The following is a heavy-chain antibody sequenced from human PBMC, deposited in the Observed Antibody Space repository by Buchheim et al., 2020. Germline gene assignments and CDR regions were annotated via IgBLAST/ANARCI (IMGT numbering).Heavy chain of an antibody. J-gene: IGHJ6*03. Sequence: QVQLVESGGGVVQPGRSLRLSCAASGFTFSSYGMHWVRQAPGKGLEWVAVISSDGSNKYYADSVKGRFTISRDNSKNTPYLQMNSLRAEDTAVYYCAKLPWEFYMDVWGKGTT. CDR1: GFTFSSYG. V-gene: IGHV3-30*18. CDR2: ISSDGSNK. CDR3: AKLPWEFYMDV. D-gene: IGHD3-10*01.